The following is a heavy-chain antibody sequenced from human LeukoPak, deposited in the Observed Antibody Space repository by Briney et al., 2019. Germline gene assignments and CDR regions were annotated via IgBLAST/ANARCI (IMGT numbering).Heavy chain of an antibody. D-gene: IGHD1-20*01. CDR3: TKTRYDWTDDYFDS. CDR2: ISKDGSKK. V-gene: IGHV3-30*18. J-gene: IGHJ4*02. Sequence: GGSLRLSCAASGFTFSVHAMYWVRQAPGRGLEWVAVISKDGSKKFYADSVKGRFTISRDNSQNTVSLQTNSLRPGDTAIYYCTKTRYDWTDDYFDSWGQGTLVTVSS. CDR1: GFTFSVHA.